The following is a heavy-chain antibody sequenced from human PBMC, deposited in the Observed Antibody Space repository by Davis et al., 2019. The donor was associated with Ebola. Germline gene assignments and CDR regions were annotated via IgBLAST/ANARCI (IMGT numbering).Heavy chain of an antibody. CDR2: INPNSGGP. Sequence: ASVKVSCKASGYTFTGYYMQWVRQAPGQGLEWMGWINPNSGGPTYAQKFQGRVTMTRDTSISTAYMELSRLRSDDTAVYYCARDLERRDGDSWSYYYYYMDVWGKGTTVTVSS. CDR1: GYTFTGYY. V-gene: IGHV1-2*02. J-gene: IGHJ6*03. CDR3: ARDLERRDGDSWSYYYYYMDV. D-gene: IGHD5-24*01.